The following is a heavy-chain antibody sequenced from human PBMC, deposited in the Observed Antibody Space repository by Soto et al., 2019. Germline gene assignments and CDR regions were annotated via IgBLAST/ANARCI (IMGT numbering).Heavy chain of an antibody. D-gene: IGHD2-2*01. CDR2: INSDGSST. V-gene: IGHV3-74*01. Sequence: GGSLRLSCAASGFTFSSYWMHWVRQAPGKGLVWVSRINSDGSSTSYADSVKGRFTISRDNAKNTLYLQMNSLRAEDTAVYYCARDKDIVVVPAARYNWFDPWGQGTLVTVSS. CDR1: GFTFSSYW. CDR3: ARDKDIVVVPAARYNWFDP. J-gene: IGHJ5*02.